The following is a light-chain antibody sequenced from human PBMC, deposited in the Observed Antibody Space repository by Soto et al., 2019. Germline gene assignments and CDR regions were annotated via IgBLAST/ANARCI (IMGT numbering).Light chain of an antibody. CDR3: QQYGSSPLT. CDR1: QSVASNY. CDR2: GAS. V-gene: IGKV3-20*01. J-gene: IGKJ4*01. Sequence: IVLTQSPCTLSLSPGAIATLSCRASQSVASNYLAWYQQKPGQAPRLLIYGASSRATGIPDRFSGSGSGTDFTLTISRLEPEDFAVYYCQQYGSSPLTFGGGTKVDIK.